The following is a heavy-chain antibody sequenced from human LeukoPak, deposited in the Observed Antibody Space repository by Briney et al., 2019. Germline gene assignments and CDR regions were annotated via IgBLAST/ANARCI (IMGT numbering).Heavy chain of an antibody. V-gene: IGHV4-39*01. CDR2: IYYSGST. J-gene: IGHJ6*02. D-gene: IGHD2-21*01. Sequence: SETLSLTCTVSGGSISSSSYYWGWIRQPPGKGLEWIGSIYYSGSTYYNPSLKSRVTISVDTSKNQFSLELSSVTAADTAVFYCARHSVPHRPRNYYYGMDVWGQGTTVTVSS. CDR1: GGSISSSSYY. CDR3: ARHSVPHRPRNYYYGMDV.